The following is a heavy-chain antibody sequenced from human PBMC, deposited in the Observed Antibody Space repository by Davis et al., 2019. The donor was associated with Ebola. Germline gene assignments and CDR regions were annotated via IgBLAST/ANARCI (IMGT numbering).Heavy chain of an antibody. V-gene: IGHV1-18*04. J-gene: IGHJ4*02. Sequence: ASVKVSCKSSGYTFTSYGLAWVRHAPGLGLEWMGWISGFNTNTNFAQKFQGRVTVSKDTSTNTAYMDLRSLTSDDTAIYYCARAPNYDVLTGTSSYYFDYWGQGTLVTVSS. D-gene: IGHD3-9*01. CDR2: ISGFNTNT. CDR1: GYTFTSYG. CDR3: ARAPNYDVLTGTSSYYFDY.